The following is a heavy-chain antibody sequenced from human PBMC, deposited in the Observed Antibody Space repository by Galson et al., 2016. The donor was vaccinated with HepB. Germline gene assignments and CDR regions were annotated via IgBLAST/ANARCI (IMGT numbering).Heavy chain of an antibody. CDR2: IYYGGST. CDR3: ARTPSRGGMDV. CDR1: GGSISSYY. V-gene: IGHV4-59*01. Sequence: SETLSLTCTVSGGSISSYYWSWIRQPPGKGLEWIGYIYYGGSTNYNPPLKSRVTISVDTSKNQFSLKLTSVTTADTAVYYCARTPSRGGMDVWDQGTTVTVSS. J-gene: IGHJ6*02. D-gene: IGHD3-10*01.